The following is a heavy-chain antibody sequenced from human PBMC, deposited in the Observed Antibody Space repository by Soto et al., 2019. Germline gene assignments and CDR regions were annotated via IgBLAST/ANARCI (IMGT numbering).Heavy chain of an antibody. CDR3: ARGPPFGR. CDR1: CCSINTYNLF. V-gene: IGHV4-39*01. J-gene: IGHJ4*02. CDR2: IHYGGNA. D-gene: IGHD3-3*01. Sequence: SETLSLTCTVSCCSINTYNLFWARVLQPPGKGLEWIACIHYGGNAYYSPSLTTRATISGDTSQNRFSLELSSVTAADTAVYYGARGPPFGRWGQGTLVTVSS.